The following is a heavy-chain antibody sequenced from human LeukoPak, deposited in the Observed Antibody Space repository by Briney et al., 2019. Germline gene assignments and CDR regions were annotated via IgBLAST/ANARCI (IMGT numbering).Heavy chain of an antibody. CDR1: GFTFSSYT. CDR2: TSSDGNK. J-gene: IGHJ4*02. CDR3: ARERGIRALYFDN. V-gene: IGHV3-30*04. D-gene: IGHD3-16*01. Sequence: GGSLRLSCAASGFTFSSYTMHWVRQAPGKGLEWVALTSSDGNKYFADSVQGRFTISRDNSQNTVYLQLDSLRPDDTAVYYCARERGIRALYFDNWGQGTLVTVSS.